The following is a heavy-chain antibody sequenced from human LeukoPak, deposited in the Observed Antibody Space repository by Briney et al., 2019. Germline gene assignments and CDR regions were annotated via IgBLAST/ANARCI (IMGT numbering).Heavy chain of an antibody. CDR2: ISSSSSYI. D-gene: IGHD3-10*01. Sequence: PGGSLRLSCAASGCTFSSYSMNWVRQAPGKGLEWVSSISSSSSYIYYADSVKGRFTISRDNAKNSLYLQMNSLRAEDTAVYYCARGGEGYFDYWGQGTLVTVSS. V-gene: IGHV3-21*01. CDR3: ARGGEGYFDY. CDR1: GCTFSSYS. J-gene: IGHJ4*02.